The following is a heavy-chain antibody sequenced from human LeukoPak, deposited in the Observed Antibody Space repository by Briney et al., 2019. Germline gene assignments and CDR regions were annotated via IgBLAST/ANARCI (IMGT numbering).Heavy chain of an antibody. D-gene: IGHD3-22*01. CDR2: IIPIFGTA. CDR1: GYTFTSYY. Sequence: SVKVSCKASGYTFTSYYMHWVRQAPGRGLEWMGGIIPIFGTANYAQKFQGRVTITADESTSTAYMELSSLRSEDTAVYYCARDRAAYYYDSSGYYYYYYYGMDVWGQGTTVTVSS. V-gene: IGHV1-69*13. J-gene: IGHJ6*02. CDR3: ARDRAAYYYDSSGYYYYYYYGMDV.